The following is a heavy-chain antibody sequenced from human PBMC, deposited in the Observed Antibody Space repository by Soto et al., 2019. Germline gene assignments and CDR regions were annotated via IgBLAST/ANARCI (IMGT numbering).Heavy chain of an antibody. CDR2: ITRDSGSK. CDR3: AKVRHGGSVDADY. J-gene: IGHJ4*02. D-gene: IGHD4-17*01. CDR1: GFTFDDYA. Sequence: PGGSLRLSCAASGFTFDDYAMHWVRQAPGKGLEWVSGITRDSGSKDYADSVKGRFTISRDNAKNSLYLQMNSLRAEDTALYYCAKVRHGGSVDADYWGQGTLVTVPQ. V-gene: IGHV3-9*01.